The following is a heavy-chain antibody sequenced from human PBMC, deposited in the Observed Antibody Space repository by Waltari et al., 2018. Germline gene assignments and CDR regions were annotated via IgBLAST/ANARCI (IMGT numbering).Heavy chain of an antibody. V-gene: IGHV4-61*02. Sequence: QVQLQESGPGLVQPSQTLSLTCTVSVASVTSDKSPWNWTRQPAGKGREWLGRVSTTGFTSYNASLKSRVTISLDTSTNQISLNLNSVTAADTAVYYCVRDHIADRFDWLFNYGYFDVWGRGTLVTVSS. CDR2: VSTTGFT. CDR1: VASVTSDKSP. CDR3: VRDHIADRFDWLFNYGYFDV. J-gene: IGHJ2*01. D-gene: IGHD3-9*01.